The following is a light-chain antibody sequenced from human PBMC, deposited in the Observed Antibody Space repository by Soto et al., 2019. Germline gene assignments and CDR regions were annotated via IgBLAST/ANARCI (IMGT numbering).Light chain of an antibody. J-gene: IGKJ5*01. Sequence: AIRMTQSPSSLSASTGDRVTITCRASQGISSYLAWYQQKPGKAPKLLIYAASTLQSGVPSRFSGSGSGTDFTFTLRCLKSEDLATYYCQRYYSYPPITFGKGTRLEIK. CDR1: QGISSY. V-gene: IGKV1-8*01. CDR3: QRYYSYPPIT. CDR2: AAS.